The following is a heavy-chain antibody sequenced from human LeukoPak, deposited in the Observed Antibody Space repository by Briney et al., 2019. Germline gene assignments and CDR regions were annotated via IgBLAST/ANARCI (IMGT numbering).Heavy chain of an antibody. CDR1: GGTFNNYA. CDR3: ARDGRFFDWSPTYYYYYFMDV. Sequence: GASVKVSCKASGGTFNNYAISWVRQAPGQGLEWMGGIIPIFDTTNYAQKFQGRVTVSADISTSTVYMELSSLRSEDTAMYFCARDGRFFDWSPTYYYYYFMDVWGKGTTVTVSS. D-gene: IGHD3-9*01. V-gene: IGHV1-69*06. J-gene: IGHJ6*03. CDR2: IIPIFDTT.